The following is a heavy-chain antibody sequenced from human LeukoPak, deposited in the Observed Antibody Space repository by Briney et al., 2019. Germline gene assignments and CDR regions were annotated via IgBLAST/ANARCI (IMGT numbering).Heavy chain of an antibody. CDR3: TRDSYTNSVYYGMDV. J-gene: IGHJ6*02. Sequence: GGSLRLSCAASGFTFSSYWMHWVRQAPGKGLVWVSRINTDGSSTSYADSVKGRFTFSRDNAKNTLYLQMNSLRAEDTAVYYCTRDSYTNSVYYGMDVWGQGTTGTVSS. D-gene: IGHD6-6*01. CDR1: GFTFSSYW. V-gene: IGHV3-74*01. CDR2: INTDGSST.